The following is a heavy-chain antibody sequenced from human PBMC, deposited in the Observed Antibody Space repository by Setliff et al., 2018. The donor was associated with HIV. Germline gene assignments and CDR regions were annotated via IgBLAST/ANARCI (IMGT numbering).Heavy chain of an antibody. CDR1: GGSFSGYY. D-gene: IGHD6-13*01. V-gene: IGHV4-34*01. Sequence: SETLSLTCAVYGGSFSGYYWSWIRQPPGKGLEWIGEINHSGSTNYNPSLKSRVTISVDTSKNQFSLKLSSVTAADTAVYCCARGAAARWFDYWGQGTLVTVSS. CDR3: ARGAAARWFDY. CDR2: INHSGST. J-gene: IGHJ4*02.